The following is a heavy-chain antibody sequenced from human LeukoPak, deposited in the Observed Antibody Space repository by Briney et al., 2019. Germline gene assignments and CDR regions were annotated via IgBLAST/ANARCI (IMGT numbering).Heavy chain of an antibody. D-gene: IGHD3-22*01. CDR3: ARCYDSSALMLTY. Sequence: PGGSLRLSCAASGFTVSSNYMSWVRQAPGKGLEWVSVIYSGGSTYNADSVKGRFTISRDNSKNTLYLQMNSLRAEDTAVYYCARCYDSSALMLTYWGQGTLVTVSS. V-gene: IGHV3-53*01. CDR2: IYSGGST. CDR1: GFTVSSNY. J-gene: IGHJ4*02.